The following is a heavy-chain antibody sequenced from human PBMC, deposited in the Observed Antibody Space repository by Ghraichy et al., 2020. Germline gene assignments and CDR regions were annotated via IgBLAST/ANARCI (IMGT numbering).Heavy chain of an antibody. CDR1: GGSISSSSYY. CDR3: ARHLHYVEMGFDY. D-gene: IGHD5-24*01. V-gene: IGHV4-39*01. Sequence: SETLSLTCTVSGGSISSSSYYWGWIRQPPGKGLEWIGSIYYSGSTYYNPSLKSRVTISVDTSKNQFSLKLSSVTAADTAVYYCARHLHYVEMGFDYWGQGTLVTVSS. J-gene: IGHJ4*02. CDR2: IYYSGST.